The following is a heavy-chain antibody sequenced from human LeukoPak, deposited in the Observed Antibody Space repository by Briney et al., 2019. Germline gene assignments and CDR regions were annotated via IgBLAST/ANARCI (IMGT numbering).Heavy chain of an antibody. CDR1: GDSASSISVA. CDR2: TYYRSKWYY. CDR3: SLARSEYHYGMDV. Sequence: SQTLSLTCAISGDSASSISVAWNWIRQSPSRGLEWLGRTYYRSKWYYEYAVSVKSRINISPDTSKNQFSLQLTSVTPEDTAVYYCSLARSEYHYGMDVWGQGTTVTVSS. V-gene: IGHV6-1*01. J-gene: IGHJ6*02.